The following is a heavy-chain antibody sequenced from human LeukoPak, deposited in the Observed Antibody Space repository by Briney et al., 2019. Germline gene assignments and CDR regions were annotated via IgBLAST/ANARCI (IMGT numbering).Heavy chain of an antibody. D-gene: IGHD2-2*01. J-gene: IGHJ5*02. Sequence: SETLSLTCSVSGGSISSYYWSWIRQPPGKGLEWIGYIYYSGSTNYNPSLKSRVTISVDTSKNQFSLKLSSVTAADTAVYYCARRGNIVVVPALNWFDPWGQGTLVTVSS. V-gene: IGHV4-59*12. CDR1: GGSISSYY. CDR3: ARRGNIVVVPALNWFDP. CDR2: IYYSGST.